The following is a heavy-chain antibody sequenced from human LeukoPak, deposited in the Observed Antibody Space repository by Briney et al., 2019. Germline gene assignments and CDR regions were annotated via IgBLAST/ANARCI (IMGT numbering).Heavy chain of an antibody. CDR2: IYYSGST. CDR1: GGSISSYY. Sequence: SETLSLTCTVSGGSISSYYWSWIRQPPGKGLEWIGYIYYSGSTNYNPSLKSRVTISVDTSKNQFSLKLSSVTAADTAVYYCAIGGVVVAATNPYYYYYMDVWGKGTTVTVSS. D-gene: IGHD2-15*01. V-gene: IGHV4-59*01. CDR3: AIGGVVVAATNPYYYYYMDV. J-gene: IGHJ6*03.